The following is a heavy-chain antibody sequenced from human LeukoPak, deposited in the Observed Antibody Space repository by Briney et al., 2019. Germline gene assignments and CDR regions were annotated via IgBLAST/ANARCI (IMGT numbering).Heavy chain of an antibody. J-gene: IGHJ6*02. Sequence: GSLRLSCAASGLMFSSYWMNWVRQAPGKGLEWVANIKEDGSAKYYVDSVKGRFTISRDNAKNSLYLQMNSLRAEDTAVYYCVMDMDVWGQGTTVTVSS. V-gene: IGHV3-7*05. CDR2: IKEDGSAK. CDR3: VMDMDV. CDR1: GLMFSSYW.